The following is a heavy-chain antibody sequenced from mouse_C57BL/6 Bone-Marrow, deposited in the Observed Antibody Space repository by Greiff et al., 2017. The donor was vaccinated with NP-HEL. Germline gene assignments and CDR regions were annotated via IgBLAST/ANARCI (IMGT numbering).Heavy chain of an antibody. CDR2: IYPGGGYT. V-gene: IGHV1-63*01. D-gene: IGHD2-3*01. CDR3: ARIYDGYLYYAMDY. Sequence: QVQLKESGAELVRPGTSVKMSCKASGYTFTNSWIGWAKQRPGHGLEWIGDIYPGGGYTNYHEKFKGKATLTADKSSSTANMQFSSLTSEDSAIYYCARIYDGYLYYAMDYWGQGTSVTVSS. CDR1: GYTFTNSW. J-gene: IGHJ4*01.